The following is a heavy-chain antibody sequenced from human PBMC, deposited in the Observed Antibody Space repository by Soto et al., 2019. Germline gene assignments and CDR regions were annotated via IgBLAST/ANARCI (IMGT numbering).Heavy chain of an antibody. CDR3: AKDHRRIAVAAPLGP. CDR2: ISYDGSNK. D-gene: IGHD6-19*01. V-gene: IGHV3-30*18. J-gene: IGHJ5*02. Sequence: TGGSLRLSCAASGFTFSSYGMHWVRQAPGKGLEWVAVISYDGSNKYYADSVKGRFTISRDNSKNTLYLQMNSLRAEDTAVYYCAKDHRRIAVAAPLGPWGQGTLVTAPQ. CDR1: GFTFSSYG.